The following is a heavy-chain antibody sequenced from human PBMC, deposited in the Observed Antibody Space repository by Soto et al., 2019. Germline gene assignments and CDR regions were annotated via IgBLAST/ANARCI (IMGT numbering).Heavy chain of an antibody. CDR2: ISFDGSNK. J-gene: IGHJ4*02. V-gene: IGHV3-33*01. Sequence: QVQLVESGGGVVQPGRSLRLSCAASAFIFSRSGMHWVRQAPCKGLEWVALISFDGSNKHFADSVKGRFTVSRDNSKTPLYLQMNRLRAEETAVYYCARDLGLRGDIDYWGQSNLVTVSS. D-gene: IGHD5-12*01. CDR1: AFIFSRSG. CDR3: ARDLGLRGDIDY.